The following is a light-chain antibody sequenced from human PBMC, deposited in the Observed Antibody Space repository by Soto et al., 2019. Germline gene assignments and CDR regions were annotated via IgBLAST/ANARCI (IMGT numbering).Light chain of an antibody. CDR3: AAWDDSLSGLV. CDR1: TSNIGSNY. Sequence: QSVLTQSTSASGTPGQRVTISCSGRTSNIGSNYVYWYQQFPGTAPKLLIYRKNQRPSGVPDRFSGSKSGTSASLAIGGLRSEDEADYYCAAWDDSLSGLVFGGGTKLTV. V-gene: IGLV1-47*01. CDR2: RKN. J-gene: IGLJ2*01.